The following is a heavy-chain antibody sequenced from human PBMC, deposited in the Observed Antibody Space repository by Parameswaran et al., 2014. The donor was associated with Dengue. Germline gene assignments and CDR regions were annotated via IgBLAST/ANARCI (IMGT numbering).Heavy chain of an antibody. Sequence: WVRQAPGQGLEWMGGIIPIFGTANYAQKFQGRVTITADESTSTAYMELSSLRSEDTAVYYCARDIVVVPDSWFDPWGQGTLVTVSS. CDR3: ARDIVVVPDSWFDP. D-gene: IGHD2-2*01. V-gene: IGHV1-69*01. CDR2: IIPIFGTA. J-gene: IGHJ5*02.